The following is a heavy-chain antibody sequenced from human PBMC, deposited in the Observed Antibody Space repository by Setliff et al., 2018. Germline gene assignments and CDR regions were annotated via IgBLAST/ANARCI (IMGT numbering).Heavy chain of an antibody. Sequence: GGSLRLSCAASGFTFSTYGMHWVRQAPGRGLEWVAYISYDASNKYYADSVKGRFTISRDNSKNTLYVQMNNLRAEDTAVYYCARDRHVLSSTWDIYSFDYWGQGTLVTVSS. CDR2: ISYDASNK. CDR1: GFTFSTYG. V-gene: IGHV3-30*19. CDR3: ARDRHVLSSTWDIYSFDY. J-gene: IGHJ4*02. D-gene: IGHD6-13*01.